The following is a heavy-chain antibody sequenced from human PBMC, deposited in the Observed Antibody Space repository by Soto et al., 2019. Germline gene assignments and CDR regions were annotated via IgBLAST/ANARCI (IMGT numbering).Heavy chain of an antibody. CDR1: GDSIRSHY. J-gene: IGHJ3*02. D-gene: IGHD2-21*01. CDR3: ARDRPPAFCGGGHCPDDAFDI. V-gene: IGHV4-59*11. CDR2: IYYSGSF. Sequence: QVQLQESGPGLVKPSETLSLTCTVSGDSIRSHYWSWIRQPPGKGLEWIGYIYYSGSFSYNPSLKSRVTISIATSKNQFSLKLGSVTAADTAVYYCARDRPPAFCGGGHCPDDAFDIWGQGTMVTVSS.